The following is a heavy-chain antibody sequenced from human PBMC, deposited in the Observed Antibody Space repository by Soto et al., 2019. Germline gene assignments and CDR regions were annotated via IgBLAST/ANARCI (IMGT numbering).Heavy chain of an antibody. D-gene: IGHD2-2*01. CDR1: GFTFSSYA. CDR2: ISYDGSNK. J-gene: IGHJ6*02. V-gene: IGHV3-30-3*01. CDR3: ARERVPAALISYYYYGMDV. Sequence: GGSLRLSCAASGFTFSSYAMHWVRQAPGKGLEWVAVISYDGSNKYYADSVKGRFTISRDNSKNTLYLQMNSLRAEDTAVYYCARERVPAALISYYYYGMDVWGQGTTVTVSS.